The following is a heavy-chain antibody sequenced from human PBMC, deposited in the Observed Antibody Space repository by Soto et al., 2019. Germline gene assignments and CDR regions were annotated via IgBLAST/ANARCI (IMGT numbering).Heavy chain of an antibody. Sequence: PSETLSLTCTVSGGSISSSSYYWGWIRQPPGKGLEWIGSIYYSGSTYYNPSLKSRVTISVDTSKNQFSLKLSSVTAADTAVYYCARRAPVLWFGELHGLPYNWFDPWGQGTLVTVSS. CDR3: ARRAPVLWFGELHGLPYNWFDP. V-gene: IGHV4-39*01. CDR1: GGSISSSSYY. CDR2: IYYSGST. J-gene: IGHJ5*02. D-gene: IGHD3-10*01.